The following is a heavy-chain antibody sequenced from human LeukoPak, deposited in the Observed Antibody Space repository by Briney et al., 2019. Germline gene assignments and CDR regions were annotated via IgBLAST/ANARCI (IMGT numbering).Heavy chain of an antibody. J-gene: IGHJ3*02. CDR2: IYPGDSDT. V-gene: IGHV5-51*01. CDR1: GYSFTNYW. CDR3: ARQNYYDFWSGYSNDAFDI. Sequence: GESLKISCKGSGYSFTNYWIGWVRQMPGKGLEWMGTIYPGDSDTRYSPSFQGQVTISADKSISTAYLQWSSLKASDTAMYYCARQNYYDFWSGYSNDAFDIWGQGTMVTVSS. D-gene: IGHD3-3*01.